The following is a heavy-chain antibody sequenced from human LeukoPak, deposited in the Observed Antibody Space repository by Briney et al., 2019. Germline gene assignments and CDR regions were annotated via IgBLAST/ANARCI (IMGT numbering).Heavy chain of an antibody. V-gene: IGHV4-61*01. Sequence: SETLSLTCTVSGGSVSSGSYYWSWIRQPPGKGLEWIGYIYYSGSTNYNPSLKSRVTISVDTSKNQFSLKLSSVTAADTAVYYCARTYYYGSGMDVWGKGTTVTVSS. CDR3: ARTYYYGSGMDV. CDR2: IYYSGST. J-gene: IGHJ6*04. D-gene: IGHD3-10*01. CDR1: GGSVSSGSYY.